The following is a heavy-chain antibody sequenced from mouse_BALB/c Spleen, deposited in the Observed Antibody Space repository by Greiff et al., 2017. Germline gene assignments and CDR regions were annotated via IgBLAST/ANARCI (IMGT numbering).Heavy chain of an antibody. CDR1: GYTFTSYY. CDR3: TRGFAY. CDR2: INPSNGGT. J-gene: IGHJ3*01. V-gene: IGHV1S81*02. Sequence: QVQLQQSGAVLVKPGASVKLSCKASGYTFTSYYMYWVKQRPGQGLEWIGEINPSNGGTNFNEKFKSKATLTVDKSSSTAYMQLSSLTSEDSAVYYCTRGFAYWGQGTLVTVSA.